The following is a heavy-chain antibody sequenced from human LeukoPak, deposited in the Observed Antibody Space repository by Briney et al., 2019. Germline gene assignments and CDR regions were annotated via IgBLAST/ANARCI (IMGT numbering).Heavy chain of an antibody. V-gene: IGHV3-74*01. CDR1: GFTFSSYW. D-gene: IGHD2-2*01. J-gene: IGHJ5*02. CDR2: IKGDGSYI. Sequence: GSLRLSCAASGFTFSSYWMHWVRQAPGKGLVWVSRIKGDGSYITYADSVKGRFTISRDNARNTLYLQMNSLRAEDTAVYYCATRGYCSGTSCYAPQPWGQGTLVTVSS. CDR3: ATRGYCSGTSCYAPQP.